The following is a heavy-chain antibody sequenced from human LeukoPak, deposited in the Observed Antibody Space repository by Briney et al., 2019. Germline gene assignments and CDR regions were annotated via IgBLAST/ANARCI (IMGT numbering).Heavy chain of an antibody. D-gene: IGHD6-19*01. CDR3: ARELSRYAVAVSGGYYYYYYGMDV. V-gene: IGHV4-4*07. CDR2: IYTSGST. CDR1: GGTISSYY. J-gene: IGHJ6*02. Sequence: SDTLSLTCTVSGGTISSYYCSWIRQPAGKGLEWIGRIYTSGSTNYNPSLKSRVTMSVDTSKNQFSLKLSSVTAADTAVYYCARELSRYAVAVSGGYYYYYYGMDVWGQGTTVTVSS.